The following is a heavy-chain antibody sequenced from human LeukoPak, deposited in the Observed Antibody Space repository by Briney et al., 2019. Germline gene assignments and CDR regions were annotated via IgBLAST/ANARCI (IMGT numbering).Heavy chain of an antibody. V-gene: IGHV3-30*02. CDR3: ATSAFDY. CDR2: IRYDGSNK. CDR1: GFTFSSYG. D-gene: IGHD1-26*01. J-gene: IGHJ4*02. Sequence: PVGSLRLSCAASGFTFSSYGTHWVRQAPGKGLEWVAFIRYDGSNKYYADSMKGRFTISRDNSKNTLSLQINSLTAEDTAVYYCATSAFDYWGQGTLVTVSS.